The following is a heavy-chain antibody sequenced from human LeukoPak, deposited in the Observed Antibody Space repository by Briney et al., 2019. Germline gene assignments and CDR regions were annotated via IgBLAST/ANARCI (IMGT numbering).Heavy chain of an antibody. D-gene: IGHD4-17*01. V-gene: IGHV3-66*01. CDR1: GFTVSSNY. Sequence: GGSLRLSCAASGFTVSSNYMSWVREAPGKGLEWVLVIYSGGSTYYADSVKGRFTISRDNSKNTLYLQMNSLRAEDTAVYYCARGRGLRVAFDIWGQGTMVTVSS. J-gene: IGHJ3*02. CDR3: ARGRGLRVAFDI. CDR2: IYSGGST.